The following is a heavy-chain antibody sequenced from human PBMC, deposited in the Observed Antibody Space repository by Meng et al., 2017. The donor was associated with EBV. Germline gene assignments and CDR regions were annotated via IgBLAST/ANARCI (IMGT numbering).Heavy chain of an antibody. Sequence: QVQLQPWGAGLLKPSETLSLTCGLSGESFSGYYCSWVRQSPGKGLEWIGEVNHAGRTNFNPSLKSRVSISLDTSKNQFSLKLNSVTVADTAVYYCAEGRGTFDYWGRGTLVTVSS. CDR1: GESFSGYY. CDR2: VNHAGRT. V-gene: IGHV4-34*01. J-gene: IGHJ4*02. CDR3: AEGRGTFDY.